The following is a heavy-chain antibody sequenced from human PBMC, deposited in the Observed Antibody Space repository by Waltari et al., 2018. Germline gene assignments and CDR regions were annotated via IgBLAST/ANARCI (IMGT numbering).Heavy chain of an antibody. V-gene: IGHV4-39*07. D-gene: IGHD3-3*01. CDR3: ARAYYAFWSGLDY. CDR2: IYYSGST. CDR1: GGAISSSSYY. J-gene: IGHJ4*02. Sequence: QLQLQEAGPGLVKPSETLSRTCTVSGGAISSSSYYWGWIRQPPGKGLEWIGSIYYSGSTYYHPSLKSRVTISVDTSKNQFSLKLSSVTAADTAVYYCARAYYAFWSGLDYWGQGTLVTVSS.